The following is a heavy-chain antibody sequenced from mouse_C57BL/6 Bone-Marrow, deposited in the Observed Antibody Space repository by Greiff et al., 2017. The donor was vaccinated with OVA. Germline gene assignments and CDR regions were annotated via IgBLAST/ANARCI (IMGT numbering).Heavy chain of an antibody. CDR2: ISSGGSYT. Sequence: EVKVVESGGDLVKPGGSLKLSCAASGFTFSSYGMSWVRQTPDKRLEWVATISSGGSYTYYPDSVKGRFTISRDNAKNTLYLQMSSLKSEDTALYYCARHRTAYTEYYYAMDYWGQGTSVTVSS. D-gene: IGHD6-5*01. CDR1: GFTFSSYG. CDR3: ARHRTAYTEYYYAMDY. J-gene: IGHJ4*01. V-gene: IGHV5-6*01.